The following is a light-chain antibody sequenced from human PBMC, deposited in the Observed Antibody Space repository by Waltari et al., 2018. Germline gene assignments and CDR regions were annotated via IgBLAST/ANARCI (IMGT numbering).Light chain of an antibody. Sequence: QLVVTQSPSASASLGASVKLTCTLSSGHSSNIVAWHQQHPEKGPRYLLKVNSDGSSRKGDAIPDRFSGSSSGAERYLTISSLQSEDEADYYCQTGGHGTWVFGGGTKLTVL. J-gene: IGLJ3*02. CDR3: QTGGHGTWV. CDR2: VNSDGSS. V-gene: IGLV4-69*01. CDR1: SGHSSNI.